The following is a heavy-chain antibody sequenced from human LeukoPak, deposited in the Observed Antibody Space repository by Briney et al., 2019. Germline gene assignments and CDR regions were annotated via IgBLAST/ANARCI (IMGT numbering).Heavy chain of an antibody. CDR2: IYYSGST. CDR3: ARGAYDSSGYYHSFDY. V-gene: IGHV4-39*07. J-gene: IGHJ4*02. Sequence: SETLSLTCTVSGGSISSSSYYWGWIRQPPGKGLEWIGSIYYSGSTYYNPPLKSRVTISVDRSKNQFSLKLSSVTAADTAVYYCARGAYDSSGYYHSFDYWGQGTLVTVSS. CDR1: GGSISSSSYY. D-gene: IGHD3-22*01.